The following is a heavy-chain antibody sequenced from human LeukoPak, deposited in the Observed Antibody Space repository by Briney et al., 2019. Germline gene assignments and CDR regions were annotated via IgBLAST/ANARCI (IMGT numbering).Heavy chain of an antibody. V-gene: IGHV1-46*01. Sequence: ASVKVSCKASGYTFTNYYIHWVRQAPGQGLEWTGIINPSGGSTSYAQKFQGRVTMTRDTSTSTVYMELSSLRAEDTAVYYCATSRKARNSSGWYYFDYWGQGTLVTVSS. CDR2: INPSGGST. J-gene: IGHJ4*02. CDR3: ATSRKARNSSGWYYFDY. D-gene: IGHD6-19*01. CDR1: GYTFTNYY.